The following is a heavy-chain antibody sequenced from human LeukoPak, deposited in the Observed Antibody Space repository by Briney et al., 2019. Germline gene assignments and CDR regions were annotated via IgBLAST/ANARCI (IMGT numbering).Heavy chain of an antibody. J-gene: IGHJ4*02. D-gene: IGHD3-10*01. CDR2: ISSGSSYI. V-gene: IGHV3-21*01. CDR1: GFTFSSYS. Sequence: GGSLRLSCAASGFTFSSYSMNWVRKAPGKGLEWVSSISSGSSYIYYADSVKGRFTISRDNAKNSLYLQMNSLRAEDTAVYYCARVGRVYYYGSGSYSEYYFDYWGQGTLVTVSS. CDR3: ARVGRVYYYGSGSYSEYYFDY.